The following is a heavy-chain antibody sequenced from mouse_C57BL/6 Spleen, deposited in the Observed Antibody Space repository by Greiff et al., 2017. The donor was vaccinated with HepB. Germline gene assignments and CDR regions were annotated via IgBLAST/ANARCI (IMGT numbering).Heavy chain of an antibody. J-gene: IGHJ4*01. V-gene: IGHV1-22*01. Sequence: VQLQQSGPELVKPGASVKISCKASGYTFTDYNMHWVKQSHGKSLEWIGYINPNNGGTSYNQKFKGKATLTVNKSSSTAYMELRSLTSEDSAVYYCARSAYYYGSSYGHYAMDYWGQGTSATVSS. CDR2: INPNNGGT. CDR3: ARSAYYYGSSYGHYAMDY. CDR1: GYTFTDYN. D-gene: IGHD1-1*01.